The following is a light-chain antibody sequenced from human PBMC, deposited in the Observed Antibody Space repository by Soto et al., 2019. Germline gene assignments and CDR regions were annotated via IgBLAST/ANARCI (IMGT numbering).Light chain of an antibody. CDR2: WAS. J-gene: IGKJ1*01. CDR3: QDYYSYWS. V-gene: IGKV4-1*01. CDR1: QNNKNY. Sequence: DIVMTQSPDSLAVSLGERATINCKSSQNNKNYLAWYQQKTGQPPKLLIDWASIRASGVPDRFSGSGSGTDFTLNTSRLQAEDVGIYYCQDYYSYWSFGQAPKVDIK.